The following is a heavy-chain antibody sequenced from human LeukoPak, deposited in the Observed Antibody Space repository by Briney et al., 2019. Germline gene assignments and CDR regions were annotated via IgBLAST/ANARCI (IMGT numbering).Heavy chain of an antibody. V-gene: IGHV4-59*08. D-gene: IGHD1-1*01. CDR1: GDSISSYY. CDR2: IYYSGST. J-gene: IGHJ4*02. Sequence: KPSETLSLTCNVSGDSISSYYWSWLRQPPGKGLEWIGYIYYSGSTNYNPSLKSRVTISVDTSKNQFSLRLSSVTAADTAVYYCARHTSMAHFDYWGQGTLVTVSS. CDR3: ARHTSMAHFDY.